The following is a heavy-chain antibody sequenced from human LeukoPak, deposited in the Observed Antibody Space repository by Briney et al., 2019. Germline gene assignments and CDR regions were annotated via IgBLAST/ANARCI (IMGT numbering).Heavy chain of an antibody. CDR2: ISYDGSNK. CDR1: GFTFSSYA. V-gene: IGHV3-30-3*01. Sequence: GRSLRLSCAASGFTFSSYAMHWVRQAPGKGLEWVAVISYDGSNKYYADSVKGRFTTSRDNSKNTLYLQMNSLRAEDTAVYYCAGDTYYYDSSGYTPPGGAFDIWGQGTMVTVSS. J-gene: IGHJ3*02. CDR3: AGDTYYYDSSGYTPPGGAFDI. D-gene: IGHD3-22*01.